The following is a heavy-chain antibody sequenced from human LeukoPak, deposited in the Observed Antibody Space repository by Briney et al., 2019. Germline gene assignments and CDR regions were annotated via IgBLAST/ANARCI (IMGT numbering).Heavy chain of an antibody. D-gene: IGHD2-2*01. J-gene: IGHJ4*02. CDR3: ARDRPRYCGRTSCPVDY. CDR1: GFSFSSYN. CDR2: ISTNNSYI. V-gene: IGHV3-21*01. Sequence: GGSLRLSCAASGFSFSSYNMNWVRLAPGKGLEWVSSISTNNSYIYYADSVKGRFTISRDNAQSSLYLQMNSLTAEDTAVYYCARDRPRYCGRTSCPVDYWGQGILVTVSS.